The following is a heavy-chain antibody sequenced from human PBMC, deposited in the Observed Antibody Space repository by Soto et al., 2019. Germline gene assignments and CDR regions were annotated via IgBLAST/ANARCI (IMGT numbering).Heavy chain of an antibody. Sequence: VASVKVSCKASGYTFTSYDINWVRQATGQGLEWMGWMNPNSGNTGYAQKFQGRVTMTRNTSISTAYMELSSLRSEDTAVYYCAGTQSGIYYYYYGMDVWGQGTTVTVSS. V-gene: IGHV1-8*01. CDR2: MNPNSGNT. CDR3: AGTQSGIYYYYYGMDV. J-gene: IGHJ6*02. D-gene: IGHD1-20*01. CDR1: GYTFTSYD.